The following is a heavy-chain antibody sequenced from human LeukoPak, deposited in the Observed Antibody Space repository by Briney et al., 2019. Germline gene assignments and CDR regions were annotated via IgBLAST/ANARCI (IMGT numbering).Heavy chain of an antibody. CDR3: AKGGSSSSIRIWFDP. CDR1: GFTFSNIA. D-gene: IGHD6-6*01. V-gene: IGHV3-23*01. Sequence: PGGTLRLSCAASGFTFSNIAMTWVRQAPGKGLEWVSSISGSAGSAYYADSVKGRFSISRDNSKNTLYLQMNSLRAEDTAVYYCAKGGSSSSIRIWFDPWGQGTLVTVSS. J-gene: IGHJ5*02. CDR2: ISGSAGSA.